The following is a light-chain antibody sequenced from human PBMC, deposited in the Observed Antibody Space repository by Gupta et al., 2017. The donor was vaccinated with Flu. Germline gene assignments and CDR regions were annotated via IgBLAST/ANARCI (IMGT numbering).Light chain of an antibody. Sequence: PCTLSPSVGDRVTITCRASQNIGDLLAWYQQKPVKAPNLLIFKASNLQGEVPSRFSGSGSGTEFTLTISSRQPDDSATYYCQQYNSDPFTFGQGTKLEIK. CDR3: QQYNSDPFT. V-gene: IGKV1-5*03. CDR1: QNIGDL. CDR2: KAS. J-gene: IGKJ2*01.